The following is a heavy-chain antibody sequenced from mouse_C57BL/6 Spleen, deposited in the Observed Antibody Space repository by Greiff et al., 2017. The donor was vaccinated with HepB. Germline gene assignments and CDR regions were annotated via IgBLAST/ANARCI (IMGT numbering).Heavy chain of an antibody. CDR1: GFTFSSYA. CDR2: ISDGGSYT. D-gene: IGHD3-2*02. V-gene: IGHV5-4*01. CDR3: ARDRGSSGWFAY. J-gene: IGHJ3*01. Sequence: EVKLMESGGGLVKPGGSLKLSCAASGFTFSSYAMSWVRQTPEKRLEWVATISDGGSYTYYPDNVKGRFTISRDNAKNNLYLQMSHLKSEDTAMYYCARDRGSSGWFAYWGQGTLVTVSA.